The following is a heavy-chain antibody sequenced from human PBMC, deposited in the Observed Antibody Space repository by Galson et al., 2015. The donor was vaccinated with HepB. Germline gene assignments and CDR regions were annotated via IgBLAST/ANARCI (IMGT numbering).Heavy chain of an antibody. D-gene: IGHD1-26*01. Sequence: TLSLTCTVSGGSISSSSYYWGWIRQPPGKGLEWIGSIYYSGSTYYNPSLKSRVTISVDTSKNQFSLKLSSVTAADTAVYYCARRGGSLDLTYFQHWGQGTLVTVSS. CDR3: ARRGGSLDLTYFQH. CDR1: GGSISSSSYY. J-gene: IGHJ1*01. CDR2: IYYSGST. V-gene: IGHV4-39*01.